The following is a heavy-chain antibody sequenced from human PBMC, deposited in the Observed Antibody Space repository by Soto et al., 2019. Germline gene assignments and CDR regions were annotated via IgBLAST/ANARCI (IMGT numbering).Heavy chain of an antibody. CDR1: GFTFSSYA. V-gene: IGHV3-23*01. Sequence: LRLSCAASGFTFSSYAMSWFRQAPWKGLEWVSAISGSGGSTYYADSVKGRFTISRDNSKNTLYLQMNSLRAEDTAVYYCAKVPIAVAGKYRGYYFDYWGQGTLVTVSS. CDR2: ISGSGGST. CDR3: AKVPIAVAGKYRGYYFDY. D-gene: IGHD6-19*01. J-gene: IGHJ4*02.